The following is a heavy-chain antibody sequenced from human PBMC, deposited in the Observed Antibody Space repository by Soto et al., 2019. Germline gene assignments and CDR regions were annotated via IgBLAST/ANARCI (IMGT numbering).Heavy chain of an antibody. V-gene: IGHV3-21*04. CDR3: AKGLSIAARPRYYYYYGMDV. CDR1: GFSLSTYG. J-gene: IGHJ6*02. D-gene: IGHD6-6*01. Sequence: GGSLRLSCAASGFSLSTYGMNWVRQAPGEGLEWVSSISTRGDYIYYADSVKGRFTISRDNSENTLYLQMNGLRAEDTAVYYCAKGLSIAARPRYYYYYGMDVWGQGTTVTSP. CDR2: ISTRGDYI.